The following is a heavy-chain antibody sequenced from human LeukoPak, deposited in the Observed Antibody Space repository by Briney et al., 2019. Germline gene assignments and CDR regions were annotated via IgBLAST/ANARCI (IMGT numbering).Heavy chain of an antibody. J-gene: IGHJ6*02. V-gene: IGHV4-39*01. CDR3: ARHRPTCSSTSCYAYYYYGMDV. CDR2: IYYSGRT. CDR1: GGSISSSSYY. D-gene: IGHD2-2*01. Sequence: PSETLSLTCTVSGGSISSSSYYWGWIRQPPGKGLEWIASIYYSGRTYYNPSLKSRVTISVDTSKNQFSLQRSSVTAADTAVYYCARHRPTCSSTSCYAYYYYGMDVWGQGTTVTVSS.